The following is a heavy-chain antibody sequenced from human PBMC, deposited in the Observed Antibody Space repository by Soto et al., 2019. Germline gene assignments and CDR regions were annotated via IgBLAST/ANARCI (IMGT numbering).Heavy chain of an antibody. Sequence: QVHLVQSGAEVKKPGSSVKVSCKAPGGTFSNHAINWVRQAPGQGLEWMGRIIPIFSTTNYAQKFQGRVTMTADESTITDYLELSSLKHDDTDVEYCAREVATDGAFREDVFDIWGHGTLVTVSS. CDR2: IIPIFSTT. D-gene: IGHD1-26*01. CDR1: GGTFSNHA. J-gene: IGHJ3*02. CDR3: AREVATDGAFREDVFDI. V-gene: IGHV1-69*12.